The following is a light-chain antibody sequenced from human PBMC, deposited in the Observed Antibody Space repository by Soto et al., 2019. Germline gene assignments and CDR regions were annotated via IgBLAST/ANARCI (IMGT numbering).Light chain of an antibody. CDR3: QQYGSSPPT. V-gene: IGKV3-20*01. Sequence: EIVLTQSPGTLSLSPGERATLSCRASQSVSKNFVAWYQQKPGQAPRRLINGASSRATGIPERFSGSGSVTDFSLTIARLEPEDFAVYFVQQYGSSPPTLGGGTKVAIK. CDR2: GAS. CDR1: QSVSKNF. J-gene: IGKJ4*01.